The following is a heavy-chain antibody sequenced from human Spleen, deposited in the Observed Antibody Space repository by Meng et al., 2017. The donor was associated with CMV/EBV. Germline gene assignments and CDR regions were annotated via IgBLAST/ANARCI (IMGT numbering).Heavy chain of an antibody. CDR1: GFTFGDFY. V-gene: IGHV3-11*01. CDR2: ISSGGSTI. D-gene: IGHD2/OR15-2a*01. J-gene: IGHJ4*02. CDR3: ARDNVLHFL. Sequence: LSCAASGFTFGDFYMSWIRQAPGKGLEWISYISSGGSTIYYADSVKGRFTISRDNAKNSLYLQMNSLRAEDTAVYYCARDNVLHFLWGQGTLVTVSS.